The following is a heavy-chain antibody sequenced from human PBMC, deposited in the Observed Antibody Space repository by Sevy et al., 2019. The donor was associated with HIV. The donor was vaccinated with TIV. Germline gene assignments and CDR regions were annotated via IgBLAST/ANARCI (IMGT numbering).Heavy chain of an antibody. CDR1: GFTFSSYA. Sequence: GGSLRLSCAASGFTFSSYAMSWVRQAPGKGLEWVSAISGSGGSTYYADSVKSRFTISRDNSKNTLYLQMNSLRAEDTAVYYCAKDLGMVRGVIMLPGTFDYWGQGTLVTVSS. CDR3: AKDLGMVRGVIMLPGTFDY. V-gene: IGHV3-23*01. D-gene: IGHD3-10*01. CDR2: ISGSGGST. J-gene: IGHJ4*02.